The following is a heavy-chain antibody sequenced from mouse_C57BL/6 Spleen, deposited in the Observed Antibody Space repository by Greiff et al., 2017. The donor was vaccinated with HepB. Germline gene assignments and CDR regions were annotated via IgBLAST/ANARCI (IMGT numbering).Heavy chain of an antibody. Sequence: VQLQQPGPELVKPGASVKISCKASGYSFTDYNMNWVKQSNGKSLEWIGVINPNYGTTSYNQKFKGKATLTVDQSSSTAYMQLNSLTSEDSAVYYCARWRGYGNFYAMDYWGQGTSVTVSS. J-gene: IGHJ4*01. CDR3: ARWRGYGNFYAMDY. V-gene: IGHV1-39*01. D-gene: IGHD2-1*01. CDR1: GYSFTDYN. CDR2: INPNYGTT.